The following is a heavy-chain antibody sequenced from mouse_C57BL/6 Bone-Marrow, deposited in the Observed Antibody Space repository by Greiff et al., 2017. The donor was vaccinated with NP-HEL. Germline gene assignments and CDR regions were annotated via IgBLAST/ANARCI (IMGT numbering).Heavy chain of an antibody. CDR2: INPGSGGT. CDR1: GYAFTNYL. Sequence: QVQLQQSGAELVRPGTSVKVSCKASGYAFTNYLIEWVKQRPGQGLEWIGVINPGSGGTNYNEKFKGKATLTADKSSSTAYMQLSSLTSEDSAVYVCARSRLPFFDYWGQGTTLTVSS. J-gene: IGHJ2*01. V-gene: IGHV1-54*01. D-gene: IGHD2-2*01. CDR3: ARSRLPFFDY.